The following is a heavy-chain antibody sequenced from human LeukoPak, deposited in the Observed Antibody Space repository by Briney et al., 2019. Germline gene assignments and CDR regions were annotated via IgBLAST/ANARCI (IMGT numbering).Heavy chain of an antibody. CDR3: AKLYGSGDSHGASLDY. D-gene: IGHD3-10*01. J-gene: IGHJ4*02. Sequence: PGGSLRLSCAASGSTFSSYGMHWVRQAPGKGLEWVAFIRYDGSNKYYADSVKGRFTISRDNSKNTLYLQMNSLRAEDTAVYYCAKLYGSGDSHGASLDYWGQGTLVTVSS. CDR1: GSTFSSYG. V-gene: IGHV3-30*02. CDR2: IRYDGSNK.